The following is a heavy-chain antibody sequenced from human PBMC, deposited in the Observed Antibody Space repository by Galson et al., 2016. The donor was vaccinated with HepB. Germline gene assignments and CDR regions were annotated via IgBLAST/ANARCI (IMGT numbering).Heavy chain of an antibody. CDR2: ISYDGSNK. CDR1: GFTFSSHA. D-gene: IGHD6-13*01. CDR3: ARAYSSSWSYFDY. V-gene: IGHV3-30-3*01. Sequence: SLRLSCAASGFTFSSHAMHWVRQAPGKGLKWVALISYDGSNKYYADSVKGRFTISRDTSKNTLYLLMNSLRAEDTAMYYCARAYSSSWSYFDYWGQGTLVTVSS. J-gene: IGHJ4*02.